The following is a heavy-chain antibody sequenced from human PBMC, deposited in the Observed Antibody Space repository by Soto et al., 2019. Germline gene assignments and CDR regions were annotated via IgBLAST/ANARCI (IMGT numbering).Heavy chain of an antibody. D-gene: IGHD6-13*01. J-gene: IGHJ4*02. CDR3: AKVSSSWYAGFFDL. V-gene: IGHV3-23*01. Sequence: RQAPGKGLEWVSGLSDSGGSIYYADSVKGRFTISRENSMNTLYLQMNTLRAEDTAIYYCAKVSSSWYAGFFDLWGQGTLVTVSS. CDR2: LSDSGGSI.